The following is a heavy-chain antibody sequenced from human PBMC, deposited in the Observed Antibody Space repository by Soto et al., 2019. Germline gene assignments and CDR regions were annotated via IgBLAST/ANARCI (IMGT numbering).Heavy chain of an antibody. CDR1: GFTFSSYG. Sequence: QVQLVESGGGVVQPGRSLRLSCAASGFTFSSYGMHWVRQAPGKGLEWVAVIWYDGSNKYYADSVKGRFTISRDNSKNTLYLQMNSLRAEDPAVYYCARGKPIVVVPAAISCLDYWGQGTLVTVSS. V-gene: IGHV3-33*01. J-gene: IGHJ4*02. D-gene: IGHD2-2*01. CDR2: IWYDGSNK. CDR3: ARGKPIVVVPAAISCLDY.